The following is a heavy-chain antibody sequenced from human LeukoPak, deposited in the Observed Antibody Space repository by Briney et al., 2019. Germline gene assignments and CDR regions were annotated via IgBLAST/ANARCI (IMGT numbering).Heavy chain of an antibody. CDR1: GDSMSSYY. D-gene: IGHD1-7*01. J-gene: IGHJ5*02. V-gene: IGHV4-59*12. Sequence: SETLSLTCTVSGDSMSSYYWSWIRQPPGKGLEWIAYISYSGSTKYNPSLQNRVTISIDTSKDQFSLKLSSVTAADTAVYYCARDWNYFWFDPWGQGTLVTVSS. CDR2: ISYSGST. CDR3: ARDWNYFWFDP.